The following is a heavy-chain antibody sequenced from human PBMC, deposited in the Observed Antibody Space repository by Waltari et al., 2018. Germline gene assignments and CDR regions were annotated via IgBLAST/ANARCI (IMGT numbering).Heavy chain of an antibody. CDR2: TSHSGDS. D-gene: IGHD3-10*01. CDR1: GGSFNGYY. V-gene: IGHV4-34*01. Sequence: QVQLHQWGAGLLKPSETLSLTCAVNGGSFNGYYWNWIRQRPGGGLEWIGETSHSGDSNHNPSLKSRVSTLVDTSKNQFSLRLSSVTAADTAIYYCARGRFYSDSGSSALFDYWSQGNLVTVSS. J-gene: IGHJ4*02. CDR3: ARGRFYSDSGSSALFDY.